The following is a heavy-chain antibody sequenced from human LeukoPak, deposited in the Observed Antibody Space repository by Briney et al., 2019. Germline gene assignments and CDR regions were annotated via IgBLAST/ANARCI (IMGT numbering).Heavy chain of an antibody. V-gene: IGHV4-59*12. J-gene: IGHJ4*02. Sequence: SETLSLTCTVSGGSIISYDGSWIRHPPGKGREWIGYIYYSGSTNYNPSLKSRVTISVDTSKNQFSLKLSSVTAADTAVYYCAREGSVVTAIDYWGQGTLVTVSS. D-gene: IGHD2-21*02. CDR2: IYYSGST. CDR3: AREGSVVTAIDY. CDR1: GGSIISYD.